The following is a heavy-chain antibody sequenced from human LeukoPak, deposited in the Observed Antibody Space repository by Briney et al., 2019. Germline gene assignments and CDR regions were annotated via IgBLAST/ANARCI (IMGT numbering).Heavy chain of an antibody. V-gene: IGHV4-59*01. D-gene: IGHD4-17*01. CDR1: GGSISSYY. CDR3: ARVAVPYYYYYGMDV. Sequence: SETLSLTCTVSGGSISSYYWSWIRQPPGKGLEWIGYIYYSGSTNYNPSLKSRVTISVNTSKNQFSLKLSSVTAADTAVYYCARVAVPYYYYYGMDVWGQGTTVTVSS. J-gene: IGHJ6*02. CDR2: IYYSGST.